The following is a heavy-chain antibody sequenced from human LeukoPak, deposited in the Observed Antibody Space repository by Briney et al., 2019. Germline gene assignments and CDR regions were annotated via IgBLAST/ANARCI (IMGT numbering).Heavy chain of an antibody. CDR3: ARGHYDVLTSSYKWTPDY. V-gene: IGHV3-21*06. D-gene: IGHD3-9*01. Sequence: GGSLRLSCAASGFTFSTYNMNWVRQAPGKGLEWVSPITSGGGYTYYADSVKGRFTTSRDNAKNSLSLRLDSLRAEDTAVYYCARGHYDVLTSSYKWTPDYWGQGTLVTVSS. CDR2: ITSGGGYT. J-gene: IGHJ4*02. CDR1: GFTFSTYN.